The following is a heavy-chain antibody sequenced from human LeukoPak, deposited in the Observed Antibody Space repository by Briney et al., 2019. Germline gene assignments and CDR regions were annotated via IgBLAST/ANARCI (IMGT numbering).Heavy chain of an antibody. Sequence: GESLKISCKGSGYRFNAYWIAWVRQLPGKGLEWMGIIYPDDSDTRYSPSFQGQVTISADKSVRTAYLQWSSLKASDTAMYYCARPNVTSYYDSRGYDAFDVWGQGTMVTVSS. CDR1: GYRFNAYW. V-gene: IGHV5-51*01. D-gene: IGHD3-22*01. J-gene: IGHJ3*01. CDR3: ARPNVTSYYDSRGYDAFDV. CDR2: IYPDDSDT.